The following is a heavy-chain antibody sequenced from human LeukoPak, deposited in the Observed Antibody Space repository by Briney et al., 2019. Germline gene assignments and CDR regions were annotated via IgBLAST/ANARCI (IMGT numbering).Heavy chain of an antibody. CDR1: GGSFSGYY. V-gene: IGHV4-34*01. CDR2: INHSGST. CDR3: AREEAFDI. Sequence: KSSETLSLTCAVYGGSFSGYYWSWIRQPPGKGLEWIGEINHSGSTNYNPSLKSRVTISVDTSKNQFSLKLSSVTAADTAAYYCAREEAFDIWGQGTMVTVSS. J-gene: IGHJ3*02.